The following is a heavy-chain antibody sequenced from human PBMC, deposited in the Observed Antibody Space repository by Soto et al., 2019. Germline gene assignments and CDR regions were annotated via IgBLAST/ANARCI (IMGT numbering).Heavy chain of an antibody. V-gene: IGHV4-59*01. CDR3: ARDVVRETGDQYYYYGMDV. Sequence: QVQLQESGPGLVKPSETLSLTCTVSGGSISSYYWSWIRQPPGKGLEWIGYIYYSGSTNYNPSLKSRVTISVDTSKNQFSLKLSSVTAADTAVYYCARDVVRETGDQYYYYGMDVWGQGTTVTVSS. D-gene: IGHD7-27*01. CDR1: GGSISSYY. CDR2: IYYSGST. J-gene: IGHJ6*02.